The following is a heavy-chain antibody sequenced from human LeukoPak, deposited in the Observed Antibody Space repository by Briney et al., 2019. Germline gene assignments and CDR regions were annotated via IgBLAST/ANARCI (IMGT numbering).Heavy chain of an antibody. CDR1: GFTFSDHY. V-gene: IGHV3-72*01. CDR3: ARARYSANDYSDY. CDR2: IRNKANGYTT. Sequence: GGSLRLSCAASGFTFSDHYMDWVRQAPGKGLEWVGRIRNKANGYTTEYAASVKGRFTISRDDSKNSLYLQMSSLKTEDTALYYCARARYSANDYSDYWGQGTLVTVSS. J-gene: IGHJ4*02. D-gene: IGHD1-26*01.